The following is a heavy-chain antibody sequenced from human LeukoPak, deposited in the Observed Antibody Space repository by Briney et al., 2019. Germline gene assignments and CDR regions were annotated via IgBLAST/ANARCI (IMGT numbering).Heavy chain of an antibody. J-gene: IGHJ4*02. D-gene: IGHD3-22*01. V-gene: IGHV3-21*01. Sequence: GGSLRLSCAASGFTFSSYSMNWVRQAPGKGLEWVSSISSSSSYIYYADSVKGRFTISRDNAKNSLYLQMNSLRAEDTAVYYCARDLSYYYESSGYWGQGTLVTVSS. CDR3: ARDLSYYYESSGY. CDR1: GFTFSSYS. CDR2: ISSSSSYI.